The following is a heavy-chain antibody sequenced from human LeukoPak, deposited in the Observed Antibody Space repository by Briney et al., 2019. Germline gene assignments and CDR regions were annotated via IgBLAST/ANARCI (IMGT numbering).Heavy chain of an antibody. CDR2: ISAYNGNT. CDR1: GYTFTSYG. CDR3: AREGRPVLPVLDQQFDY. V-gene: IGHV1-18*01. D-gene: IGHD3-3*01. J-gene: IGHJ4*02. Sequence: ASVKVSCKASGYTFTSYGISWVRQAPGQGLEWMGWISAYNGNTNYAQKFQGRVTITADESTSTAYMELSSLRSEDTAVYYCAREGRPVLPVLDQQFDYWGQGTLVTVSS.